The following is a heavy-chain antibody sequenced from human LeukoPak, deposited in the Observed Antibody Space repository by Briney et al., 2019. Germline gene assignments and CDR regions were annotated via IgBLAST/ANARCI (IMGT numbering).Heavy chain of an antibody. CDR2: IRYDGTAT. CDR3: ARAHGFDY. CDR1: SFTFSGYG. Sequence: GGSLRLSCVASSFTFSGYGMHWVRQAPGKALEWVAYIRYDGTATYYADSMKGRFTISRDNSKNTLFLQINSLRPEDTAVYYCARAHGFDYWGQGTLVTVSS. J-gene: IGHJ4*02. V-gene: IGHV3-30*02.